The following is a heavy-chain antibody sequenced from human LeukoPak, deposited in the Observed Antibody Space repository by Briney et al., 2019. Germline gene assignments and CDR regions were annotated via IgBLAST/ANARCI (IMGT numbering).Heavy chain of an antibody. J-gene: IGHJ4*02. CDR3: ARGMERRGYYFDY. CDR1: GGSNSSYY. D-gene: IGHD3-10*01. V-gene: IGHV4-59*13. Sequence: SETLSLTCTVSGGSNSSYYWSWLRHPPGKGLEGIGYIYYSGSTNYNPSLKSRVTISVDTSKNQFSLKLSSVTAADTAVYYCARGMERRGYYFDYWGQGTLVTVSS. CDR2: IYYSGST.